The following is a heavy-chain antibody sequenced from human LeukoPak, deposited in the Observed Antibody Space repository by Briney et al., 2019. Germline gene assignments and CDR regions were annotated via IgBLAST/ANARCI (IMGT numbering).Heavy chain of an antibody. CDR1: GFTFSSYS. CDR2: ISGSGGST. CDR3: AKSYSGYDPPLAFDY. D-gene: IGHD5-12*01. Sequence: PGGSLRLSCAASGFTFSSYSMNWVRRAPGKGLEWVSAISGSGGSTYYADSVKGRFTISRDNSKNTLYLQMNSLRAEDTAVYYCAKSYSGYDPPLAFDYWGQGTLVTVSS. J-gene: IGHJ4*02. V-gene: IGHV3-23*01.